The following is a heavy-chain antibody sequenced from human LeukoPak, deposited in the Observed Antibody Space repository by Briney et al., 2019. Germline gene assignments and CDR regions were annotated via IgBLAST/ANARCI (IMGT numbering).Heavy chain of an antibody. CDR3: GRGRRTRWSNYWYFDL. D-gene: IGHD1-1*01. CDR2: IYYSGST. V-gene: IGHV4-59*01. J-gene: IGHJ2*01. Sequence: SETLSLTCTVSGGSIIKYYWSWIRQPPGKGLEWIGYIYYSGSTNYNPSLESRVTISVDMSKNQLSLKLSSVTAADTALYYCGRGRRTRWSNYWYFDLWGRGILVTVSS. CDR1: GGSIIKYY.